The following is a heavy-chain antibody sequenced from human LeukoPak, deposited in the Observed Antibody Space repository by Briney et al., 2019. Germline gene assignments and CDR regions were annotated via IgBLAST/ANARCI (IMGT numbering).Heavy chain of an antibody. CDR2: ISGSGGST. D-gene: IGHD1-26*01. V-gene: IGHV3-23*01. Sequence: PGGSLRLSCAASGFTFSSYAMSWVRQAPGKGLEWVSAISGSGGSTYYADSVKGRFTISRDNSKNTLYLQMNSLRAEDTAVYYCAKDSMGASVVWYYFDYWGQGTLVTASS. J-gene: IGHJ4*02. CDR3: AKDSMGASVVWYYFDY. CDR1: GFTFSSYA.